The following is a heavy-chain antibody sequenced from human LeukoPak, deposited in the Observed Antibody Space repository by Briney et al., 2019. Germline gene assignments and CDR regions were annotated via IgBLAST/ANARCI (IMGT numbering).Heavy chain of an antibody. CDR2: IHYSGST. V-gene: IGHV4-30-4*01. Sequence: SETLTLTCTVSGGSISSGDYYWSWIRQPPGKGLEWIGYIHYSGSTYYNPSLKSRVTISVDTSKNQFSLKLSSVTAADTAVYYCARGEYSSPLGWFDPWGQGTLVTVSS. CDR1: GGSISSGDYY. D-gene: IGHD6-6*01. J-gene: IGHJ5*02. CDR3: ARGEYSSPLGWFDP.